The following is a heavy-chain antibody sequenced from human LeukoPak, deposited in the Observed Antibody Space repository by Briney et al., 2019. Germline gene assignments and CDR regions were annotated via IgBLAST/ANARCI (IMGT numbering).Heavy chain of an antibody. CDR1: GYTFTSYA. D-gene: IGHD3-22*01. J-gene: IGHJ3*02. CDR2: INAGNGNT. V-gene: IGHV1-3*01. Sequence: ASVKVSCKASGYTFTSYAMHWVRQAPGQRLEWMGWINAGNGNTKYSQKFQGRVTITRDTSASTAYMELSSLRSEDTAVYYCARAHYYFHAFDIRGQGTMVTVSS. CDR3: ARAHYYFHAFDI.